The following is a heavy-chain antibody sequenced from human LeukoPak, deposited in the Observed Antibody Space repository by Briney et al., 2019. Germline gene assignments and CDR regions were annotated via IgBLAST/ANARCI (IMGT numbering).Heavy chain of an antibody. CDR2: INHSGST. CDR1: GGSFSGYY. D-gene: IGHD5-24*01. CDR3: ARGRRAYAFDI. Sequence: PSETLSLTCAVYGGSFSGYYWSWIRQPPGKGLEWIGEINHSGSTNYNPSLKSRVTISVDTSKNQFSLKLSSVTAADTAVYYCARGRRAYAFDIWGQGTMVTVSS. J-gene: IGHJ3*02. V-gene: IGHV4-34*01.